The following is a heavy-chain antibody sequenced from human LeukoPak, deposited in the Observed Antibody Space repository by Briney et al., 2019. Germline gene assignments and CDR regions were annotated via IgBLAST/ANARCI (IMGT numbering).Heavy chain of an antibody. CDR1: RGSISSYF. CDR2: IYYSGST. D-gene: IGHD3-10*01. CDR3: ARVFPSAMVRGVDVGWFDP. V-gene: IGHV4-59*01. J-gene: IGHJ5*02. Sequence: SETLSLTCTVSRGSISSYFWSWIRQPPGKGLEWIGYIYYSGSTNYNPSLKSRVTISVDTSKNQFSLKLSSVTAADTAVYYCARVFPSAMVRGVDVGWFDPWGQGTLVTVSS.